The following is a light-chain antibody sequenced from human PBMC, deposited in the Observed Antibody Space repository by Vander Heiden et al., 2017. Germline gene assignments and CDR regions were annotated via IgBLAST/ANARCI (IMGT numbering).Light chain of an antibody. CDR3: QQNRT. Sequence: DILLTHSPGTLSLSPGERATLSCRVSQSVSSHYLAWYQKKPGQAPRLLMYDASSRATGISDRFSGSGSGTDFTLTITRLEPEDFAVYYCQQNRTFGQGTKVEIK. J-gene: IGKJ1*01. V-gene: IGKV3-20*01. CDR1: QSVSSHY. CDR2: DAS.